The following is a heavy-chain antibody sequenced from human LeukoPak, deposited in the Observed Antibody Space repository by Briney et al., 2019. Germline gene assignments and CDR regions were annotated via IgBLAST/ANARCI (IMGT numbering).Heavy chain of an antibody. Sequence: SETLSLTCTVSGGSISSYYWSWIRQPPGKGLEWIGYIYYSGSTNYNPSLKSRVTISVHTSKNQFSLKLSSVTAADTAVYYCARLGGYSSSWSLGYFDYWGEGTLVTVSS. CDR1: GGSISSYY. D-gene: IGHD6-13*01. V-gene: IGHV4-59*08. CDR2: IYYSGST. J-gene: IGHJ4*02. CDR3: ARLGGYSSSWSLGYFDY.